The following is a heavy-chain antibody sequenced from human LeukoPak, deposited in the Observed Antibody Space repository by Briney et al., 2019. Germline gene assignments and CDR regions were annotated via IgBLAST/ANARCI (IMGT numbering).Heavy chain of an antibody. D-gene: IGHD2-2*02. J-gene: IGHJ6*03. V-gene: IGHV4-4*02. Sequence: SETLSLTCAVSGGSISSSNWWSWVRQPPGKGLEWIGEIYHSGSTNYNPSLKSRVTISVDKSKNQFSLKLSSVTAADTAVYYCARGTGALGYCSSTSCYRSGYYYYYYMDVWGKGTTVTVSS. CDR2: IYHSGST. CDR1: GGSISSSNW. CDR3: ARGTGALGYCSSTSCYRSGYYYYYYMDV.